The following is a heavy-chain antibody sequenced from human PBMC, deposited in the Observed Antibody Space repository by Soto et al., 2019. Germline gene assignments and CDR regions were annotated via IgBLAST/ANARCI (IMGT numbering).Heavy chain of an antibody. CDR2: IYPGDSDT. D-gene: IGHD5-12*01. J-gene: IGHJ6*02. CDR3: ARHRGSPGSYFGMDV. V-gene: IGHV5-51*01. CDR1: GYSFTSYW. Sequence: GESLKISCQGSGYSFTSYWINWVRQMPGKDLEWMGIIYPGDSDTRYRPSLQGQVTISADKSINTAYLQWRSLKASDTAVYYCARHRGSPGSYFGMDVWGQGTTVTVSS.